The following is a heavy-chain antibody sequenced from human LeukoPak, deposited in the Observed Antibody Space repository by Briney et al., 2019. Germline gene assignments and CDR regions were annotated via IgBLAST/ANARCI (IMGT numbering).Heavy chain of an antibody. D-gene: IGHD3-10*01. CDR1: GYTFTSYY. CDR3: ARVSPYGSGSYLEGGDY. Sequence: VASVKVSCKASGYTFTSYYMHWVRQAPGQGLEWMGIINPSGGSTSYAQKFQGRVTMTRDTSTSTVYMELSSLRSEDTAVYYCARVSPYGSGSYLEGGDYWGQGTLVTVSS. J-gene: IGHJ4*02. CDR2: INPSGGST. V-gene: IGHV1-46*01.